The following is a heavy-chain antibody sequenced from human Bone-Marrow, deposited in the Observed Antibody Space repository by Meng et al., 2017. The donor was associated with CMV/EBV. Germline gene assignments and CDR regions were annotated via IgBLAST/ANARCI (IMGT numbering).Heavy chain of an antibody. CDR3: ARDTLYYYYGMDV. Sequence: SETLSLTCTVSGGSISSGDYYWSWIRQPPGKGLEWIGEINHSGSTNYNPSLKSRVTISVDTSKNQFSLKLSSVTAADTAVYYCARDTLYYYYGMDVWGQGTTVTVSS. J-gene: IGHJ6*02. CDR1: GGSISSGDYY. CDR2: INHSGST. V-gene: IGHV4-61*08.